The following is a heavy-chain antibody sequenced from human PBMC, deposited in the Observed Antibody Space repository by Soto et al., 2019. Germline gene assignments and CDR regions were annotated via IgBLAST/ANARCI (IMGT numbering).Heavy chain of an antibody. V-gene: IGHV3-15*01. Sequence: EVQLVESGGGLVKPGGSLRLSCAASGFTFSNAWMSWVRQAPGKGLEWVGRIKSKTDGGTTDYAAPVKGRFTISRDDSKNTLDLQMNSLKTEDTAVYYCTTVVPPTNDYYYYMDVWGKGTTVTLSS. CDR3: TTVVPPTNDYYYYMDV. CDR1: GFTFSNAW. D-gene: IGHD1-26*01. J-gene: IGHJ6*03. CDR2: IKSKTDGGTT.